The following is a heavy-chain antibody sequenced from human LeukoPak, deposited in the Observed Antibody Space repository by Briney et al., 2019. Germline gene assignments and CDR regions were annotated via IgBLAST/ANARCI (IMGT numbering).Heavy chain of an antibody. D-gene: IGHD2-2*01. Sequence: GGSLRLSCAASGFTFSSYAMSWVRQAPGKGLEWLANIKEDGSAKNYEDPVKGRFTISRDNAKNSLYLQMNSLRAEDTAVYYCAREIPGALTAFDIWGQGTMVTVSS. V-gene: IGHV3-7*01. CDR1: GFTFSSYA. J-gene: IGHJ3*02. CDR2: IKEDGSAK. CDR3: AREIPGALTAFDI.